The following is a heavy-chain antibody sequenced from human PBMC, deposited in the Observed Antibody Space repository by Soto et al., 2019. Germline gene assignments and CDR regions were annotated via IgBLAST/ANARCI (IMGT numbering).Heavy chain of an antibody. V-gene: IGHV3-30-3*01. CDR1: GCTYSSYA. J-gene: IGHJ6*02. D-gene: IGHD5-18*01. Sequence: GGSLRLSCAASGCTYSSYAMPWVRKAPGKGLEWVAVISYDGSNKYYADSVKGRFTISRDNSKNTLYLQMNSLRAEDTAVYYCAREVGGYSYGSSYYYGMDVWGQGTTVTVSS. CDR2: ISYDGSNK. CDR3: AREVGGYSYGSSYYYGMDV.